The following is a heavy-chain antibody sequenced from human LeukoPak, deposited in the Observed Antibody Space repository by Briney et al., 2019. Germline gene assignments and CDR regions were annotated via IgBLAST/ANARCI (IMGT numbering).Heavy chain of an antibody. Sequence: GGSLGLSCAASGFTFSSYSMNWVRQAPGKGLEWGSSISSSSSYIYYADSVKGRFTISRDNAKNSLYLQMNSLRAEDTAVYYCARVRDGYNNDAFDIWGQGTMVTVSS. J-gene: IGHJ3*02. D-gene: IGHD5-24*01. CDR1: GFTFSSYS. CDR3: ARVRDGYNNDAFDI. V-gene: IGHV3-21*01. CDR2: ISSSSSYI.